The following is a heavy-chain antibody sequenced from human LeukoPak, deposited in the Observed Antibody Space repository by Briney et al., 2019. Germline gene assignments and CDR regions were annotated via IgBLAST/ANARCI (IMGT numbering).Heavy chain of an antibody. CDR3: ARGPD. CDR2: INHRGSA. V-gene: IGHV4-34*01. J-gene: IGHJ4*02. Sequence: SETLSLTCAVYGGSFSGHYWGWIRQPPGKGLEWIGDINHRGSANYNPSLKSRVVLSVDTSKKRFSLRINSVTAADTAVYYCARGPDWGQGTLVIVSS. CDR1: GGSFSGHY.